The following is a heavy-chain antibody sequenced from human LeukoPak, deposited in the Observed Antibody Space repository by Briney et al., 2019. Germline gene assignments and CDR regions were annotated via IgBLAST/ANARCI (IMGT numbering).Heavy chain of an antibody. CDR2: IYYCGST. D-gene: IGHD5-18*01. CDR3: ARRKGDTAMAYYYYYMDV. J-gene: IGHJ6*03. V-gene: IGHV4-59*01. CDR1: GGSISSYY. Sequence: SETLSLTCTVSGGSISSYYWSWIRQPPGKGLEWIGYIYYCGSTNYNPSLKSRVTISVDTSKNQFSLKLSSVTAADTAAYYCARRKGDTAMAYYYYYMDVWGKGTTVTVSS.